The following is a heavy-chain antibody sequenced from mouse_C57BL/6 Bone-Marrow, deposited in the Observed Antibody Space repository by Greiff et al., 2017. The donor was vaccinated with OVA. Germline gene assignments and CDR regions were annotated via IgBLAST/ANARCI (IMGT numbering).Heavy chain of an antibody. V-gene: IGHV5-16*01. Sequence: EVKVVESAGGLVQPGSSMKLSCTASGFTFSDYYMAWVRQVPEKGLEWVANINYDGSSTYYLDSLKSRFIISRDNAKNILYLQMSSLKSEDTATYYCARGGNENYYAMDYWGQGTSVTVSS. CDR3: ARGGNENYYAMDY. CDR2: INYDGSST. J-gene: IGHJ4*01. CDR1: GFTFSDYY. D-gene: IGHD2-1*01.